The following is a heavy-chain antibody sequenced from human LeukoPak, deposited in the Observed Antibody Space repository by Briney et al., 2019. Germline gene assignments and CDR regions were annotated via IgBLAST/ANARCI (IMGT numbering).Heavy chain of an antibody. V-gene: IGHV4-31*03. CDR2: IYYSGST. CDR1: GGSLSSGGYY. CDR3: ASVPAATNTESFDY. D-gene: IGHD2-2*01. Sequence: TLSLTCTVSGGSLSSGGYYWSWIRQHPGTGLEWIGYIYYSGSTYYNPSLKSRVTMSVDTSKNQFSLKLSSVTAADTAVYYCASVPAATNTESFDYWGQGTLVTVSS. J-gene: IGHJ4*02.